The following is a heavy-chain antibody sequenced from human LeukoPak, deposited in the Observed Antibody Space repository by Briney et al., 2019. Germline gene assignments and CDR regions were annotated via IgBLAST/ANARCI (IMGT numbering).Heavy chain of an antibody. Sequence: PGRSLRLSCAASGFTFSSYGMHWVRQAPGKGLEWVAVIWYDGSNKYYADSVKGRFTISRDNSKNTLYLQMNSLRAEDTAVYYCARGPYSSGWEFDYWGQGTLVTVSS. V-gene: IGHV3-33*01. D-gene: IGHD6-19*01. CDR1: GFTFSSYG. CDR3: ARGPYSSGWEFDY. CDR2: IWYDGSNK. J-gene: IGHJ4*02.